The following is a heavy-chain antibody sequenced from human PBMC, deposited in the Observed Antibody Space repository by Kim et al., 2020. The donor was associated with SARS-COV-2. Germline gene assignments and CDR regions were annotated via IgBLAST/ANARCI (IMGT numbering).Heavy chain of an antibody. V-gene: IGHV3-33*01. J-gene: IGHJ4*02. D-gene: IGHD2-15*01. CDR2: IWYDGSNK. CDR3: ASIHLRGGIYCSGGSCFTNFDR. CDR1: GFTFSSYA. Sequence: GGSLRLSCAASGFTFSSYAMHWVRQAPGKGLEWVAVIWYDGSNKYYADSVKGRFTISRDNSKNTLYLQMNSLRAEDTAVYYCASIHLRGGIYCSGGSCFTNFDRWGQGTLVTVSS.